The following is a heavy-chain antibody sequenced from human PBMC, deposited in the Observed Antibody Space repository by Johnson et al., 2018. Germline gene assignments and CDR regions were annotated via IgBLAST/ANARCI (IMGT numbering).Heavy chain of an antibody. D-gene: IGHD1-20*01. V-gene: IGHV3-30-3*01. CDR1: GFTFSSYA. Sequence: QVQLVQSGGGVVQPGRSLRLSCADSGFTFSSYAMHWVRQAPGKGLAWVAVISYDGSNKYYADSVKGRFTISRDNSKNTLYLQMNSLRADDTAVYYWAKDSSNKWNDGLYGMDVWGQGTTVTVSS. CDR3: AKDSSNKWNDGLYGMDV. CDR2: ISYDGSNK. J-gene: IGHJ6*02.